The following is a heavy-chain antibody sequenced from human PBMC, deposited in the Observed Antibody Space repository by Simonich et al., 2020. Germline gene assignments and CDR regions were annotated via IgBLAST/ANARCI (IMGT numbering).Heavy chain of an antibody. Sequence: QVQLQQWGAGLLKPSETLSLTCAVYGGSFSGYYWSWIRQPPGKGLEGIGEINHSGSTNYNPPLKSRFTISVDTSKNHVSRKRSSGTAADTAVYYCARCGLVNYDILTGYHNWFDPWGQGTLVTVSS. J-gene: IGHJ5*02. CDR3: ARCGLVNYDILTGYHNWFDP. D-gene: IGHD3-9*01. CDR2: INHSGST. V-gene: IGHV4-34*01. CDR1: GGSFSGYY.